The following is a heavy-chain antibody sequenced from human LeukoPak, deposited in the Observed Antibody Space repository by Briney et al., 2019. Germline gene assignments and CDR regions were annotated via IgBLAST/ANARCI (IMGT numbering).Heavy chain of an antibody. CDR2: IIPIFGTA. D-gene: IGHD1-26*01. CDR1: GGTFSSYA. V-gene: IGHV1-69*05. Sequence: GASVKVSCKASGGTFSSYAISWVRQAPGQGLEWMGGIIPIFGTANYAQKFQGRVTITTDESTSTAYMELSSLGSEDTAVYYCARNRVGASFSDYWGQGTLVTVSS. J-gene: IGHJ4*02. CDR3: ARNRVGASFSDY.